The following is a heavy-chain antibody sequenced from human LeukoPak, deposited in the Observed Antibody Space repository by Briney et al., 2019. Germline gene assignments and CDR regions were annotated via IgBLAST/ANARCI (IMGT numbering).Heavy chain of an antibody. D-gene: IGHD1-26*01. J-gene: IGHJ6*02. Sequence: ASVKVSCKASGYTFTSYGISWVRQAPGQGLEWMGWISAYNGNTDYAQKLQGRVTMTTDTSTSTAYMELRSLRSDDTAVYYCARVGGSYTMTNGMDVWGQGTTVTVSS. V-gene: IGHV1-18*01. CDR1: GYTFTSYG. CDR2: ISAYNGNT. CDR3: ARVGGSYTMTNGMDV.